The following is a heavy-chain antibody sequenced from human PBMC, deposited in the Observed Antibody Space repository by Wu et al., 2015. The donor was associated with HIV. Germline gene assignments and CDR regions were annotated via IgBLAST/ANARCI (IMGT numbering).Heavy chain of an antibody. CDR3: ARDNYCSGGSCYSGWFDP. CDR1: GYTFTSYG. V-gene: IGHV1-18*01. D-gene: IGHD2-15*01. CDR2: ISAYNGNT. Sequence: QVQLVQSGAEVKKPGASVKVSCKASGYTFTSYGISWVRQAPGQGLEWMGWISAYNGNTNYAQKLQGRVTMTTDTSTSFTAYMELRSLRSDDTAVYYCARDNYCSGGSCYSGWFDPWGQGTLVTVSS. J-gene: IGHJ5*02.